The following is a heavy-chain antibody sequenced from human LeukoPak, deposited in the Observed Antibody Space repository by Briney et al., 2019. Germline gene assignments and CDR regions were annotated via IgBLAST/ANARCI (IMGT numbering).Heavy chain of an antibody. CDR3: ARGTVAPSYWYFDL. V-gene: IGHV4-59*01. Sequence: SETLSLTCTVSGGSINTYYWSWIRQPPGKGLEWIGYVYYSGSTNYNPSLKSRVTISVDTSKNQFSLKLSSVTAADTAVYYCARGTVAPSYWYFDLWGRGTLVTVSS. CDR2: VYYSGST. D-gene: IGHD6-19*01. J-gene: IGHJ2*01. CDR1: GGSINTYY.